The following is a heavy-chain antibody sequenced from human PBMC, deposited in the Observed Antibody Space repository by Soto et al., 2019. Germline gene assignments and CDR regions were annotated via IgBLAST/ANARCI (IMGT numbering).Heavy chain of an antibody. Sequence: ASVKVSCKASGYTFTGYYMHWVRQAPGQGLEWMGWINPNSGGTNYAQKFQGWVTMTRDTSISTAYMELSRLRSDDTAVYYCARKVGGGSYHFDYWGQGTLVTVSS. D-gene: IGHD1-26*01. J-gene: IGHJ4*02. CDR2: INPNSGGT. CDR1: GYTFTGYY. CDR3: ARKVGGGSYHFDY. V-gene: IGHV1-2*04.